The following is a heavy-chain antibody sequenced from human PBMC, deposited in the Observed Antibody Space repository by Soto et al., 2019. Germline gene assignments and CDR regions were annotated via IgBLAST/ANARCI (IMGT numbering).Heavy chain of an antibody. D-gene: IGHD3-16*01. V-gene: IGHV3-30*19. Sequence: QVQLVESGGGVVQPGTSLRLSCVGSGFTFRSYVIHWVRQAPGKGLAWVALTSYDGSNKYYDDSVKGRFTISRDNSRNKVDLQMDSLRLEDTALYYCARWGTTGGLDVWGQGKLVSVSS. J-gene: IGHJ4*02. CDR3: ARWGTTGGLDV. CDR1: GFTFRSYV. CDR2: TSYDGSNK.